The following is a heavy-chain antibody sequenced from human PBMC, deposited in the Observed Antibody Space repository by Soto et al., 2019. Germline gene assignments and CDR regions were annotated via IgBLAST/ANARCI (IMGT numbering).Heavy chain of an antibody. CDR1: GGTFSSYA. Sequence: QVQLVQSGAEVKKPGSSVKVSCKASGGTFSSYAISWVRQAPGQGLEWMGGIIPIFGTANYAQKFQDRVTITADESTSTAYMELSSLRSEDTAVYYCAKSPAYSYGPNDAFDIWGQGTMVTVSS. V-gene: IGHV1-69*01. D-gene: IGHD5-18*01. CDR3: AKSPAYSYGPNDAFDI. CDR2: IIPIFGTA. J-gene: IGHJ3*02.